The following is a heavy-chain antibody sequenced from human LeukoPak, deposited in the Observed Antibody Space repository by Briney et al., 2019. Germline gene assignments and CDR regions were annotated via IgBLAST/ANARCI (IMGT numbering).Heavy chain of an antibody. CDR1: GCSISSSSYY. J-gene: IGHJ5*02. CDR3: ARRRDGYPFNWFDP. V-gene: IGHV4-39*07. D-gene: IGHD5-24*01. CDR2: IYYSGST. Sequence: SETLSLTCTVSGCSISSSSYYWGWIRQPPGKGLEWIGSIYYSGSTYYNPSLKSRVTISVDTSKNQFSLKLSSVTAADTAVYYCARRRDGYPFNWFDPWGQGTLVTVSS.